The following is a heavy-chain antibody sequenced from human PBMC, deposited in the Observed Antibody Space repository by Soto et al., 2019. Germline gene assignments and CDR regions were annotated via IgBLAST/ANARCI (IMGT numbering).Heavy chain of an antibody. CDR3: ARHRTTTRFQTLRDLPYYYYYYMDV. CDR2: IFPGDSDI. V-gene: IGHV5-51*01. D-gene: IGHD1-26*01. J-gene: IGHJ6*03. Sequence: PGDSLKISCKGSGYSFTSYWIGWVRQMPGKGLEWMGTIFPGDSDIRYSPPFQGQVTISVDKSISTAYLQWSSLKASDTATYYCARHRTTTRFQTLRDLPYYYYYYMDVWGKGTTVTVSS. CDR1: GYSFTSYW.